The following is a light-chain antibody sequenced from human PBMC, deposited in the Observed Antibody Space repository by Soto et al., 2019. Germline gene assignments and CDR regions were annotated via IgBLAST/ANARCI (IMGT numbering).Light chain of an antibody. Sequence: QSVLTQPASVSGSPGQSITISCTGTSSNIGGYNYVSWFQQDPGKAPKLIIYDVTNRPSGVSNRVSGSKSGNTASLTISGLQAEDEADYYCSSYTSGTTFYIFGTWTKLTVL. J-gene: IGLJ1*01. CDR3: SSYTSGTTFYI. CDR1: SSNIGGYNY. V-gene: IGLV2-14*01. CDR2: DVT.